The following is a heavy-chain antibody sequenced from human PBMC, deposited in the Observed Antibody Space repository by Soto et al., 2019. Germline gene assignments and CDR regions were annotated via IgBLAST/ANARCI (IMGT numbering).Heavy chain of an antibody. J-gene: IGHJ4*02. Sequence: PGGSLRLSCAASGFDFSECNMNWVRQAPGKGLEWISYISRGGDTIYYADSVKGRFTVSRDNTNNSLFLVMNSLRDEDTAVYYCTRDPIRGDGYVFDYWGQGTMVTVSS. D-gene: IGHD2-21*01. CDR3: TRDPIRGDGYVFDY. CDR1: GFDFSECN. V-gene: IGHV3-48*02. CDR2: ISRGGDTI.